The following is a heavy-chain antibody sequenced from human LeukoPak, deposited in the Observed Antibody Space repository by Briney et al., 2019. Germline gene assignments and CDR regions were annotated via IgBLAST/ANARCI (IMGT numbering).Heavy chain of an antibody. V-gene: IGHV4-39*07. J-gene: IGHJ3*02. CDR3: ARTGSYDSSGYYLHGDAFDI. D-gene: IGHD3-22*01. CDR1: GGSISSSSYY. CDR2: IYYSGST. Sequence: SETLSLTCTVSGGSISSSSYYWGWIRQPPGKGLEWIGSIYYSGSTYYNPSLKSRVTISVDTSKNQFSLKLSSVTAADTAVYYCARTGSYDSSGYYLHGDAFDIWGQGTMVTVSS.